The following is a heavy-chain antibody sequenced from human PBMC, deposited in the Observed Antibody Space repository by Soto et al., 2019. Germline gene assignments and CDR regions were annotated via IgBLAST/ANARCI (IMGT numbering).Heavy chain of an antibody. J-gene: IGHJ3*02. V-gene: IGHV1-8*01. CDR1: GYTFTSYD. CDR3: ARRGDCSGGSCYLDAFDI. CDR2: MNPNSGNT. D-gene: IGHD2-15*01. Sequence: ASVKVSCKASGYTFTSYDINWVRQATGQGLEWMGWMNPNSGNTGYAQKFQGRVTMTRNTSISTAYMELSSLRSEDTAVYYCARRGDCSGGSCYLDAFDIWGQGTTVTVSS.